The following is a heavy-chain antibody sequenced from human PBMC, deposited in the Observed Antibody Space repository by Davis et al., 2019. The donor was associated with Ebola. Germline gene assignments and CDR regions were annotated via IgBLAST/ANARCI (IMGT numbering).Heavy chain of an antibody. CDR1: GYSFTGNW. CDR3: ARQEGGNPNYYGMDV. J-gene: IGHJ6*02. Sequence: KVSCKGSGYSFTGNWIAWVRQMPGEGLEWMGIINPVDSDTRYSPSFRGQVIISVDKSISTAYLEWSSLKASDTAMYYCARQEGGNPNYYGMDVWGQGTTVTVSS. V-gene: IGHV5-51*01. CDR2: INPVDSDT. D-gene: IGHD4-23*01.